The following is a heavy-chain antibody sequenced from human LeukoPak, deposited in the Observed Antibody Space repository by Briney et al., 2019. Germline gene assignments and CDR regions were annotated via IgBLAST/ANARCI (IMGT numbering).Heavy chain of an antibody. CDR2: IYYSGST. CDR3: ASIAAPFYYYYMDV. J-gene: IGHJ6*03. D-gene: IGHD6-6*01. CDR1: GGSISSSSYY. Sequence: SETLSLTCTVSGGSISSSSYYWGWIRQPPGKGLEWIGSIYYSGSTYYNPSLKSRVTISVDTSKNQFSPKLSSVTAADTAVYYCASIAAPFYYYYMDVWGKGTTVTVSS. V-gene: IGHV4-39*01.